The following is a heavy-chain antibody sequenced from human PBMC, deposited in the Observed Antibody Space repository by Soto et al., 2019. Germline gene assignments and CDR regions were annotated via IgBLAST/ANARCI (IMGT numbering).Heavy chain of an antibody. CDR3: ARVIVVVPGFYYYGMDV. Sequence: GESLKISCEGSGFSFSKYKIGWVRQMPGKGLEWMRIINPGDSDTRYCPSFQGQVTISADKSISTAYLQWSSLKASDTAMYYCARVIVVVPGFYYYGMDVWGQGTTVTVSS. D-gene: IGHD2-2*01. CDR2: INPGDSDT. J-gene: IGHJ6*02. V-gene: IGHV5-51*01. CDR1: GFSFSKYK.